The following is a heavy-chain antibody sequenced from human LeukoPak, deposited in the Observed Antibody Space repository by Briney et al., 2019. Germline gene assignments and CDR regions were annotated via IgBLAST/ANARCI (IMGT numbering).Heavy chain of an antibody. CDR2: ISWNSGSI. CDR1: GFTFNDYA. D-gene: IGHD3-22*01. J-gene: IGHJ4*02. Sequence: SGGSLRLSCAASGFTFNDYAMHWVRQAPGKGLEWVSGISWNSGSIGYADSVKGRFTISRDNSKNTLYLQMYSLRAEDTAVYYCAKIKYYYDSSGYYNYWGQGTLVTVSS. CDR3: AKIKYYYDSSGYYNY. V-gene: IGHV3-9*01.